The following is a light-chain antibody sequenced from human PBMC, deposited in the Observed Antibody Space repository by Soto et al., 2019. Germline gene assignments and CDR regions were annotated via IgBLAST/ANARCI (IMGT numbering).Light chain of an antibody. V-gene: IGLV2-23*02. J-gene: IGLJ2*01. CDR1: SSDVGSYNL. CDR2: EVS. Sequence: QSALTQPDSVSGSPGQSITISCTGTSSDVGSYNLVSWYQQHPGKAPKLMIYEVSKRPSGVSNRFSGSKSGNTASLTISGLQAEDESDYYCCSYAGSSTVFGGGTKVTVL. CDR3: CSYAGSSTV.